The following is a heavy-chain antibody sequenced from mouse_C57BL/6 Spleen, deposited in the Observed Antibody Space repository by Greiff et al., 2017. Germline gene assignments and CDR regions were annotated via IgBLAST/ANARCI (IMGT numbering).Heavy chain of an antibody. J-gene: IGHJ2*01. D-gene: IGHD2-4*01. CDR2: IYPGSGST. CDR1: GYTFTSYW. Sequence: QVQLKQPGAELVKPGASVKMSCKASGYTFTSYWITWVKKRHGQGLEWIGDIYPGSGSTTYNEKFKSKATLTVDSSSSTAYMQLSSLTSEDSAVYYCARWGLRRGFDYWGQGTTLTVSS. CDR3: ARWGLRRGFDY. V-gene: IGHV1-55*01.